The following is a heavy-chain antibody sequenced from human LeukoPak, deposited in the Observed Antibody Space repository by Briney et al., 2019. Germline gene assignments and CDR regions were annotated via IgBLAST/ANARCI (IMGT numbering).Heavy chain of an antibody. CDR1: GFTLSSYW. CDR2: IISDGSSI. D-gene: IGHD1-14*01. CDR3: TIDWRNMAFDI. J-gene: IGHJ3*02. V-gene: IGHV3-74*01. Sequence: GGSLRLSCAASGFTLSSYWMHWVRQVPGQGLVWVSRIISDGSSISYADSVKGRFTISRDNAKNTLYLQMNSLRAEDTAVYYCTIDWRNMAFDIWGQGKMVTVSS.